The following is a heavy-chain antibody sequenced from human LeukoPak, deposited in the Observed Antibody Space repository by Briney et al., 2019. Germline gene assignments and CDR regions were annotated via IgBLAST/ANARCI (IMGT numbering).Heavy chain of an antibody. Sequence: SETLSLTCTVSGGSISSYYWSWIRQPPGKGLEWIGYIYYSGSTNYNPSLKSRVTISVDTSKNQFSLKLSSVTAADTAVYYCARESDYYDSSGYYRGGDAFDIWGQGTMVTVSS. D-gene: IGHD3-22*01. CDR3: ARESDYYDSSGYYRGGDAFDI. J-gene: IGHJ3*02. CDR1: GGSISSYY. CDR2: IYYSGST. V-gene: IGHV4-59*01.